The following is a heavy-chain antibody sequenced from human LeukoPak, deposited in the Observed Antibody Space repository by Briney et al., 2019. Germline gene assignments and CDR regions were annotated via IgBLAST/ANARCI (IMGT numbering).Heavy chain of an antibody. CDR1: GGSIKSGSSC. J-gene: IGHJ4*02. CDR3: ARGLTYYDYIWGSYRYYFDY. Sequence: PSETLSLTCIVSGGSIKSGSSCWGWIRQPPGKGLEWIGSINFRGSTYYNPSLKSRVTVSVDTSKNQFSLKLSSVTAADTAVYYCARGLTYYDYIWGSYRYYFDYWGQGTLVTVSS. CDR2: INFRGST. D-gene: IGHD3-16*02. V-gene: IGHV4-39*01.